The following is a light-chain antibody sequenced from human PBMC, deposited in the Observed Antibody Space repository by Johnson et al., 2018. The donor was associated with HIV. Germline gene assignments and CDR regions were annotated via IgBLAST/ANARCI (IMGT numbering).Light chain of an antibody. CDR3: GTWDSSLSAYV. J-gene: IGLJ1*01. V-gene: IGLV1-51*01. CDR2: DNN. CDR1: SSNIGNNY. Sequence: QSVLTQPPSVPAAPGQKVTISCSGSSSNIGNNYVSWYQQLPGTAPKLLIYDNNKRPSGIPDRFSASKSGTSATLGITGLQTGDEADYYCGTWDSSLSAYVFGTGTKVTVL.